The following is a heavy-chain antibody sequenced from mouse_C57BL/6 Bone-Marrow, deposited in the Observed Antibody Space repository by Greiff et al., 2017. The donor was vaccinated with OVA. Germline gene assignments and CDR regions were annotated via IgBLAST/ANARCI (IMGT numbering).Heavy chain of an antibody. J-gene: IGHJ2*01. CDR3: ARRIVTFNC. V-gene: IGHV5-4*03. CDR1: GFTFSSYA. Sequence: EVKLMESGGGLVKPGGSLKLSCAASGFTFSSYAMSWVRQTPEKRLEWVATISDGGSYTYYPDNVKGRFTISRDNAKNNLYLQMSHLKSGDTAMYYCARRIVTFNCWGQGTTLTVSS. CDR2: ISDGGSYT. D-gene: IGHD2-5*01.